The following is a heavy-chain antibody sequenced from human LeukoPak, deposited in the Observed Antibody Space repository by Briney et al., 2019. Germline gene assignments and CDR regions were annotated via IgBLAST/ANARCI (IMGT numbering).Heavy chain of an antibody. CDR1: GGSISSSSYY. D-gene: IGHD2-2*01. CDR2: IYYSGST. J-gene: IGHJ6*03. V-gene: IGHV4-39*07. Sequence: SETLSLTCTVSGGSISSSSYYWGWIRQPPGKGLEWIGSIYYSGSTYYNPSLKSRVTISVDTSKNQFSLKLSSVTAADTAVYYCARVVVPAAPVVYYYYYYMDVWGKGTTVTVSS. CDR3: ARVVVPAAPVVYYYYYYMDV.